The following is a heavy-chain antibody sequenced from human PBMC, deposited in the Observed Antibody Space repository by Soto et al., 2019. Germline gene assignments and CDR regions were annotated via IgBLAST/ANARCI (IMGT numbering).Heavy chain of an antibody. J-gene: IGHJ6*02. CDR3: ARSPNYYYYGMDV. Sequence: SETLSLTGTVSGGSVGSGTYFWSWIRQSPGKRVEWIAYIYYSGSNNYNPSLKSRATISVDTSKSQVSLTLTSVTAADAAVYYCARSPNYYYYGMDVWGQGTTVTVSS. V-gene: IGHV4-61*01. D-gene: IGHD3-10*01. CDR2: IYYSGSN. CDR1: GGSVGSGTYF.